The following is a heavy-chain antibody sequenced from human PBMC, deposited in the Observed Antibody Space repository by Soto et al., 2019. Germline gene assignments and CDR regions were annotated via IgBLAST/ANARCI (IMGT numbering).Heavy chain of an antibody. CDR2: IDWDDGK. Sequence: QITLKESGPALVKPTQTLTLTCTFSGFSLSTSGVGVGWIRQPPGKALEWLALIDWDDGKRYSPSLKSRLTVPQDSSKAPVVLTMTNMDPVDTAPYYCARTVATTPLIFDSWGQGTLVTVSS. J-gene: IGHJ4*02. CDR1: GFSLSTSGVG. CDR3: ARTVATTPLIFDS. D-gene: IGHD1-26*01. V-gene: IGHV2-5*02.